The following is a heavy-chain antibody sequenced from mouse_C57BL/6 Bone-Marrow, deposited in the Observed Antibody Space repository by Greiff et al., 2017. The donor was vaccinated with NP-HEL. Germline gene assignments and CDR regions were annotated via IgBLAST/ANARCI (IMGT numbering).Heavy chain of an antibody. D-gene: IGHD1-1*01. J-gene: IGHJ1*03. CDR2: INYDGSST. CDR3: ARSPITTVVDWYFDV. CDR1: GFTFSDYY. V-gene: IGHV5-16*01. Sequence: EVKLVESEGGLVQPGSSMKLSCTASGFTFSDYYMAWVRQVPEKGLEWVANINYDGSSTYYLDSLKSRFIISRDNAKNILYLQMSSLKSEDTPTYYCARSPITTVVDWYFDVWGTGTTVTVSS.